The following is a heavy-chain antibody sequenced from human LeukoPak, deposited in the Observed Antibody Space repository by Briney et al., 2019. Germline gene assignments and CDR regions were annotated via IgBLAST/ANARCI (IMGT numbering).Heavy chain of an antibody. D-gene: IGHD6-19*01. CDR2: IKEDGSEK. CDR3: VKDISGWSYFDY. J-gene: IGHJ4*02. CDR1: GSTFSRYW. Sequence: GGSLRLSCAASGSTFSRYWMSWVRQAPGKGPEWVASIKEDGSEKYYVDSVKGRFTISRDNAKSFLYLQMNSLRPEDTALYYCVKDISGWSYFDYWGQGTRVTVSP. V-gene: IGHV3-7*03.